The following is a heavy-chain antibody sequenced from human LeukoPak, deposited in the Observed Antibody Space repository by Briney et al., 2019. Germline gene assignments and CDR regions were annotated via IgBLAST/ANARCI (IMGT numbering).Heavy chain of an antibody. CDR1: GYTFTGYY. V-gene: IGHV1-69*13. CDR3: ARDWSSSSP. J-gene: IGHJ5*02. CDR2: IIPIFGTA. Sequence: ASVKVSCKASGYTFTGYYMHWVRQAPGQGLEWMGGIIPIFGTANYAQKFQGRVTITADESTSTAYMELSSLRSEDTAVYYCARDWSSSSPWGQGTLVTVSS. D-gene: IGHD6-6*01.